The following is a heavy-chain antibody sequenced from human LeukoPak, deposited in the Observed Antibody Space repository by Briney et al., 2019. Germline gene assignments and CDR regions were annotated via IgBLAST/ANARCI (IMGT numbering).Heavy chain of an antibody. V-gene: IGHV3-30-3*01. D-gene: IGHD1-1*01. CDR3: AKEGTGIHFDY. CDR2: ISYDGGNT. J-gene: IGHJ4*02. Sequence: PGGSLRLSCAASGFTFSSNAIHWVRQAPGKGLDWVAEISYDGGNTYYADSVKGRFTISRDNSKNTLYLQMNSLRAEDTAVYYCAKEGTGIHFDYWGQGTLVTVSS. CDR1: GFTFSSNA.